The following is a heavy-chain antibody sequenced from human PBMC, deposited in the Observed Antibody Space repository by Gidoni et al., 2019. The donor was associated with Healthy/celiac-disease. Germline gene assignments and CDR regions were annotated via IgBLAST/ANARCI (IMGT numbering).Heavy chain of an antibody. D-gene: IGHD4-17*01. CDR3: ARDYYGDYDLPGHFDY. CDR1: GFTVSSNY. V-gene: IGHV3-66*02. J-gene: IGHJ4*02. Sequence: EVQLVESGGGLVQPGGSLRLSCAASGFTVSSNYMSWVRQAPGKGLEWVSVIYSGGSTYYADSVKGRFTISRDNSKNTLYLQMNSLRAEDTAVYYCARDYYGDYDLPGHFDYWGQGTLVTVSS. CDR2: IYSGGST.